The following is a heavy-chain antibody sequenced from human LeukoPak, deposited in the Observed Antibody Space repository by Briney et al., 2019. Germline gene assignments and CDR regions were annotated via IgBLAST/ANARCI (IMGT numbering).Heavy chain of an antibody. Sequence: SETLSLTCAVSGGSISSNNWWSWVRQPPGKGLELIGSIYYSGSTYYNPSLKSRVTISVDTSKNQFSLKLSSVTAADTAVYYCARAPGYSYGTHFDYWGQGTLVTVSS. D-gene: IGHD5-18*01. CDR3: ARAPGYSYGTHFDY. J-gene: IGHJ4*02. V-gene: IGHV4-4*02. CDR1: GGSISSNNW. CDR2: IYYSGST.